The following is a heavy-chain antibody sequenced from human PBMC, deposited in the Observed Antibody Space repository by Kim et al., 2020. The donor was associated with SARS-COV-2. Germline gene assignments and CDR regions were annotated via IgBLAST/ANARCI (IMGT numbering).Heavy chain of an antibody. CDR3: TTYMVY. D-gene: IGHD3-10*01. CDR2: TDDETI. V-gene: IGHV3-15*05. Sequence: TDDETIDYAAPVKGRFTISRDHSKNMLYLQMNSLKTEDTAVYYCTTYMVYWGQGTLVTVSS. J-gene: IGHJ4*02.